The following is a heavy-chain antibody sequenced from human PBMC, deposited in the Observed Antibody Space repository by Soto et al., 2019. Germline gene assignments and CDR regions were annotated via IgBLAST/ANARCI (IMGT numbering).Heavy chain of an antibody. J-gene: IGHJ5*02. V-gene: IGHV1-8*01. Sequence: QVQLMQSGAEVKKPGASVKVSCKASGYTFTTYDINWLRQAPGQGPEWMGWMNPNRTNTGYAEKFQGRVTMTRDTSISTAYMELSSLRYHDTAVYYCVRGGFLSHDHVIIAPATLGFDPWGQGTLVTVSS. CDR2: MNPNRTNT. CDR3: VRGGFLSHDHVIIAPATLGFDP. CDR1: GYTFTTYD. D-gene: IGHD2-2*01.